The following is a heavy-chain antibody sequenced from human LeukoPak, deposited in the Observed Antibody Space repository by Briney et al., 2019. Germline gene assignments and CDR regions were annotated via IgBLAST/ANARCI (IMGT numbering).Heavy chain of an antibody. V-gene: IGHV3-23*01. J-gene: IGHJ4*02. CDR2: ISGSGGGT. Sequence: PGGSLRLSCAASGFTFSSYGMSWVRQAPGKGLEWVSAISGSGGGTYYADSVKGQFTISRDNSKNTLYLQMNSLRVEDTGVYYCAKDLGPRKNVDYWGQGTLVTVSS. CDR1: GFTFSSYG. CDR3: AKDLGPRKNVDY.